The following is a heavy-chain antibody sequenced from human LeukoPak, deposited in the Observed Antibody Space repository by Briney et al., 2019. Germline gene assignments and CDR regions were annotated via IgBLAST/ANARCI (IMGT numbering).Heavy chain of an antibody. Sequence: PGGSLRLSWAASGFTFRIYAMSWVRQAPGKGLEWVSAIRGSGGSTYYADSVKGRFTISRDNSKNTLYLQMNSLRAEDTAVYYCAKLLNDYGDYYFDYWGQGTLVTVSS. CDR3: AKLLNDYGDYYFDY. D-gene: IGHD4-17*01. CDR1: GFTFRIYA. J-gene: IGHJ4*02. CDR2: IRGSGGST. V-gene: IGHV3-23*01.